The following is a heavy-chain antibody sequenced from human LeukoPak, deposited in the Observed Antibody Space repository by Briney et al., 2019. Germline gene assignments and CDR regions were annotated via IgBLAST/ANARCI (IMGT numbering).Heavy chain of an antibody. CDR2: IYSGGST. J-gene: IGHJ6*02. V-gene: IGHV3-53*01. Sequence: GGSLRLSCAASGFTVSSNYMSWVRQAPGKGLEWVSVIYSGGSTYYADSVKGRFTISRDNSKNTLYLQMNSLRAEDTAVYYCARGTITIFPYGMDVWGQGITVTVSS. D-gene: IGHD3-3*01. CDR3: ARGTITIFPYGMDV. CDR1: GFTVSSNY.